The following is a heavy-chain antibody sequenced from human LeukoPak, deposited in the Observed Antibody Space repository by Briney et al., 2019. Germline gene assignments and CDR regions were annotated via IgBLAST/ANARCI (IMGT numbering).Heavy chain of an antibody. CDR3: ARDHCSGGRCYLDL. V-gene: IGHV3-13*01. Sequence: SGGSLRLSCAASGFTFSTYDFHWVRQGTGKGLEWVSAIGPGGDTYYAGSVKGRFTISRENVKNSLFLQMTSLGAGDTAVYYCARDHCSGGRCYLDLWGRGTLVTVSS. J-gene: IGHJ2*01. D-gene: IGHD2-15*01. CDR2: IGPGGDT. CDR1: GFTFSTYD.